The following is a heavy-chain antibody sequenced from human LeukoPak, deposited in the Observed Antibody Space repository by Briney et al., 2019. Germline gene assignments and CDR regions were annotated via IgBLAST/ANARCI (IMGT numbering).Heavy chain of an antibody. J-gene: IGHJ4*02. V-gene: IGHV3-30*02. CDR3: AKRGGGIRYFDWLLKEGDYFDY. D-gene: IGHD3-9*01. CDR1: GFTFSSYV. Sequence: GGSLRLSCAASGFTFSSYVMHWVRQAPGKGLEWVAFIRYDGSNKYYADSVKGRFTISRDNSKNTLYLQMNSLRAEDTAVYYCAKRGGGIRYFDWLLKEGDYFDYWGQGTLVTVSS. CDR2: IRYDGSNK.